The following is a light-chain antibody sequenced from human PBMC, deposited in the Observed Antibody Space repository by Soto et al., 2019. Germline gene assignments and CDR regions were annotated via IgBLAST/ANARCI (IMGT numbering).Light chain of an antibody. CDR1: SNDVGHFNY. Sequence: QSALAQPASVSGSPGQSITISCTGTSNDVGHFNYVSWFQQHPGKAPKLLIFDVSNWPSGVSDRFSGSKSGNTASLTISGLQPEDEADYYCTSFTTSNTFVFGSGTKLTGL. J-gene: IGLJ1*01. V-gene: IGLV2-14*03. CDR3: TSFTTSNTFV. CDR2: DVS.